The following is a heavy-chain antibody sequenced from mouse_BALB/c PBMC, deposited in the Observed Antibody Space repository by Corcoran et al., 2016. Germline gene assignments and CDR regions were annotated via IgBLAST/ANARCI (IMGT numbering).Heavy chain of an antibody. J-gene: IGHJ1*01. CDR3: ARWDWYFDV. CDR1: GFNIKDTN. V-gene: IGHV14-3*02. CDR2: IDPANGNT. Sequence: EVQLQQSGAELVKPGASVKLSCTASGFNIKDTNMHLVKQRPEQGLEWVGRIDPANGNTKYEPKFQGKATITAETSSNKAYLQLSGLTSEDTAVYYCARWDWYFDVWGAGTTLTVSS.